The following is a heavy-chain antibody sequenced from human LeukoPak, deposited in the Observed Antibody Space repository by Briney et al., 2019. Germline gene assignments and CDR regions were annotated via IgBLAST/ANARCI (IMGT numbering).Heavy chain of an antibody. CDR2: IIPNSGDT. Sequence: ASVKVSCKASGYTFIGYYIHWVRQAPGQGLEWVGWIIPNSGDTKYAQKFQGRVTMTRDTSISTAYLELTRLRSDDTAFYYCARVEALCHLPTHWGQGTLVTVSS. CDR3: ARVEALCHLPTH. J-gene: IGHJ4*02. D-gene: IGHD6-6*01. CDR1: GYTFIGYY. V-gene: IGHV1-2*02.